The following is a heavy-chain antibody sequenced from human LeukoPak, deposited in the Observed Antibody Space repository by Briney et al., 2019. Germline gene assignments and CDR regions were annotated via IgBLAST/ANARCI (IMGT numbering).Heavy chain of an antibody. Sequence: SETLSLTCAVYGGSFSGYYWSWIRQPPGKGLEWIGEINHSGSTNYNPSLKSRVTISVDTSKNQFSLKLSSVTAADTAVYYCARDKVAATLPGVSVWGQGTTVTVSS. CDR2: INHSGST. CDR1: GGSFSGYY. J-gene: IGHJ6*02. D-gene: IGHD2-15*01. V-gene: IGHV4-34*01. CDR3: ARDKVAATLPGVSV.